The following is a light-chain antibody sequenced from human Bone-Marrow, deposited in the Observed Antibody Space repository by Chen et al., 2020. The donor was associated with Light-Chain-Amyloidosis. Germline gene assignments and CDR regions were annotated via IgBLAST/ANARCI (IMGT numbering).Light chain of an antibody. Sequence: SYVLTQPSSVSVAPGQTATIACGGNNIGSTSVHWYQQTTGQAPLLVVYDDIDRPSGIPERLSGSTSGNTATMTISRVEAEDEADYYCQVWDRSSDRPVFGGGTKLTVL. CDR2: DDI. CDR1: NIGSTS. CDR3: QVWDRSSDRPV. J-gene: IGLJ3*02. V-gene: IGLV3-21*02.